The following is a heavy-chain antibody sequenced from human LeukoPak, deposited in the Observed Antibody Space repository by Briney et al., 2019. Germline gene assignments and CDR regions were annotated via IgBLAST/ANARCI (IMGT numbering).Heavy chain of an antibody. CDR1: GFTFSSYA. D-gene: IGHD3-16*01. CDR3: ARGGLGNDY. J-gene: IGHJ4*02. V-gene: IGHV3-30*04. CDR2: ISYDGSNK. Sequence: GGSLRLSCAASGFTFSSYAMHWVRQAPGKGLEWVAVISYDGSNKYYADSVKGRFTISRDNSKNTLYLQMNSLRAEDTAVYYCARGGLGNDYWGQGTLVTVSS.